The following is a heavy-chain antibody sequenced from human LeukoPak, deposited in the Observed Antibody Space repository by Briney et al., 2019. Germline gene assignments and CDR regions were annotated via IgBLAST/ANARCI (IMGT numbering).Heavy chain of an antibody. CDR2: FDPEDGET. Sequence: ASVKVSCKVSGYTLTELSMHWVRQAPGKGLEWMGGFDPEDGETIYAQKFQGRVTMTEDTTTDTAYMELSSLRSEDTAVYYCATDPAISSGYYYTPGKYFQHWGQGTLVTVSS. J-gene: IGHJ1*01. CDR3: ATDPAISSGYYYTPGKYFQH. D-gene: IGHD3-22*01. CDR1: GYTLTELS. V-gene: IGHV1-24*01.